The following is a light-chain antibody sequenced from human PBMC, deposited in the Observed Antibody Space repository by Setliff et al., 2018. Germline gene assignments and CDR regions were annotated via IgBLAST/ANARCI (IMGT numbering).Light chain of an antibody. V-gene: IGLV1-44*01. Sequence: QSALTQPPSASGTPGQRVTISCSGSSSNIGSNTVNWYQHLPGTAPKLLIYSNNQRPSGVPDRFSGSESGTSASLAISGLQSEDEADYYCAAWDDSLNGHVFGTGTKVTVL. CDR3: AAWDDSLNGHV. CDR1: SSNIGSNT. J-gene: IGLJ1*01. CDR2: SNN.